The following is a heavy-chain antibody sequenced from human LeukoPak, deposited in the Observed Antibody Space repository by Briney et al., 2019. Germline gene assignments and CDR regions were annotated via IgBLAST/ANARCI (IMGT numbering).Heavy chain of an antibody. Sequence: GASVKVSCKASGYTFTSYDINWVRQATGQGLEWMGWMNPNSGNTGYAQKFQGRVTMTRNTSISTAYMELSSLRSEDTAVYYCARRTRSSWYRSEGSWFDPWGQGTLVTVSS. J-gene: IGHJ5*02. V-gene: IGHV1-8*01. CDR2: MNPNSGNT. CDR3: ARRTRSSWYRSEGSWFDP. D-gene: IGHD6-13*01. CDR1: GYTFTSYD.